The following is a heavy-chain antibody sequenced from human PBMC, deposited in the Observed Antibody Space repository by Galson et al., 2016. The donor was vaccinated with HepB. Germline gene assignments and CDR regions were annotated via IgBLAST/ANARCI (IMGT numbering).Heavy chain of an antibody. CDR3: ARDGVRDYDSSGYYHYWYFDL. Sequence: SLRLSCAASGFPFSTYSMNWVRQAPGKGLEWVSSISSSSSYMDYADSMRGRFTISRDNAKNSLYLQMNSLGAEDTAVYYCARDGVRDYDSSGYYHYWYFDLWGRGTLVTVSS. D-gene: IGHD3-22*01. J-gene: IGHJ2*01. V-gene: IGHV3-21*06. CDR1: GFPFSTYS. CDR2: ISSSSSYM.